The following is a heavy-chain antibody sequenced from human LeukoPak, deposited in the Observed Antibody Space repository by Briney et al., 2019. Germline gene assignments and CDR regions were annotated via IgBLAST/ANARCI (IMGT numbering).Heavy chain of an antibody. Sequence: SVKVSCKASGGTFSSYAISWVRQAPGQGLEWMGGIIPIFGTVNYAQKFQGRVTITADESTSTAYMELSSLRSEDTAVYYCARDSMNYDFWSGYSLDPWGQGTLVTVSS. V-gene: IGHV1-69*01. CDR2: IIPIFGTV. J-gene: IGHJ5*02. D-gene: IGHD3-3*01. CDR1: GGTFSSYA. CDR3: ARDSMNYDFWSGYSLDP.